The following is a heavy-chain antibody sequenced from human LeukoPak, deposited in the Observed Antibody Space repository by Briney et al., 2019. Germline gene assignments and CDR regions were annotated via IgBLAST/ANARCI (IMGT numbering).Heavy chain of an antibody. Sequence: PSETLSLTCTVSGGSISSYYWSWIRQPPGKGLEWIGYIYYSGSTNHNPSLKSRVTISVDTSKNQFSLKLSSVTAADTAVYYCARSHTYYDILTGYPFDYWGQGTLVTVSS. CDR1: GGSISSYY. V-gene: IGHV4-59*01. J-gene: IGHJ4*02. CDR2: IYYSGST. D-gene: IGHD3-9*01. CDR3: ARSHTYYDILTGYPFDY.